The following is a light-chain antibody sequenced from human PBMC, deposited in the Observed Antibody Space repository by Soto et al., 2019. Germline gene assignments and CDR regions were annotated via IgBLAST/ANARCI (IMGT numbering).Light chain of an antibody. CDR3: SSYTTSGTLGV. J-gene: IGLJ1*01. V-gene: IGLV2-14*01. CDR2: DVS. Sequence: QSVLTQPASVSGSPGQSITISCTGTSSDVGGYNYVSWYQQHPGKAPRLMIYDVSNRPSGLSNRFSGSKSGNTASLTISGLQAEDEADYYCSSYTTSGTLGVFGTGTKVTVL. CDR1: SSDVGGYNY.